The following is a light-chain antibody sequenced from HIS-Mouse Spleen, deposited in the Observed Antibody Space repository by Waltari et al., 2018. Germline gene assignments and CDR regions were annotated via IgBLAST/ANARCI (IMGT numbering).Light chain of an antibody. J-gene: IGKJ1*01. V-gene: IGKV1-5*03. CDR2: KAS. CDR1: QSISSW. CDR3: QQYNSYSRT. Sequence: DIQMTQSPSTLSASVGDRVTITCRASQSISSWLDWYQQKPGKAPKPLIYKASSLESGVPSRFSGSGSGTEFTLTISSLQPDDFATYYCQQYNSYSRTFGQGTKVEIK.